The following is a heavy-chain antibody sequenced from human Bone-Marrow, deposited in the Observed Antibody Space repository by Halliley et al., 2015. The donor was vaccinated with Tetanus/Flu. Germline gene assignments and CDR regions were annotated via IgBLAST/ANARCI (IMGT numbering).Heavy chain of an antibody. CDR2: TYYTSQWIH. V-gene: IGHV6-1*01. J-gene: IGHJ3*02. CDR1: GDSVSSNSAA. Sequence: KPTQTLSLTCVVSGDSVSSNSAAWGWIRQSPSRGLEWLARTYYTSQWIHDYEDSVKSRINVNADTSKNQISLQLTSVTPEDTAMYFWAGSRHSTNGALTGNAFHIWGQGTMVTVSS. D-gene: IGHD1-26*01. CDR3: AGSRHSTNGALTGNAFHI.